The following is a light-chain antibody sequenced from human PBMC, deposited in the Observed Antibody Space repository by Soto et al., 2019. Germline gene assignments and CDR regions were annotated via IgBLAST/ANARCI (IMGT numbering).Light chain of an antibody. Sequence: DIPMTQSPSSLSASIGDRVTITCRASQGITSYLNWYQQRPGKAPNLLISAASNLQSGVPSRFSGSGSSTDFTLTISSLQPEDFATYYCQQSYSAPWTFGQGTKVEIK. J-gene: IGKJ1*01. CDR2: AAS. CDR3: QQSYSAPWT. V-gene: IGKV1-39*01. CDR1: QGITSY.